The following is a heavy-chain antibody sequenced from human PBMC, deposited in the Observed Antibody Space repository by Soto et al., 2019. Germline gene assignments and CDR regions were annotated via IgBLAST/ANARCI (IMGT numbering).Heavy chain of an antibody. CDR1: GGTISGYY. Sequence: SVTMSVTCTVYGGTISGYYWTWISKPTGKGLEWIGEINHSGSTNYNPSLKSRVTISVDTSKNQFSLKLSSVTAADTAVYYCARADLRDYCTNGVCYILDVWGKGTTVTVSS. D-gene: IGHD2-8*01. CDR2: INHSGST. V-gene: IGHV4-34*01. J-gene: IGHJ6*04. CDR3: ARADLRDYCTNGVCYILDV.